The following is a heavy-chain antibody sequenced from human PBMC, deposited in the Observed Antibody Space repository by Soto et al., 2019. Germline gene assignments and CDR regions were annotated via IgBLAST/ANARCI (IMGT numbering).Heavy chain of an antibody. CDR3: ARQEGAAFYYDGMDV. CDR1: GFTFSRYW. CDR2: INSDGSIT. Sequence: EVQLVESGGGLVQPGGSLRLSCAASGFTFSRYWMHWVRQAPGKGLVWVSRINSDGSITNYADSVKGRFTISRDNAKITLYLHMNSLRAEDTAVYYCARQEGAAFYYDGMDVWGQGTTVTVSS. V-gene: IGHV3-74*01. J-gene: IGHJ6*02.